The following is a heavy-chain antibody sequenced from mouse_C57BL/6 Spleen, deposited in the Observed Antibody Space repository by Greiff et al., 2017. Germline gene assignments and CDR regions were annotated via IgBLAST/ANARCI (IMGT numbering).Heavy chain of an antibody. Sequence: QVQLQQPGAELVRPGSSVKLSCKASGYTFTSYWMHWVKQRPIQGLEWIGNIDPSDSETHYNQKFKDKATLTVDKSSSTAYMQLSSLTSEDSAVYYCARGGSSYGYYAMDYWGQGTSVTVSS. CDR2: IDPSDSET. CDR3: ARGGSSYGYYAMDY. J-gene: IGHJ4*01. V-gene: IGHV1-52*01. D-gene: IGHD1-1*01. CDR1: GYTFTSYW.